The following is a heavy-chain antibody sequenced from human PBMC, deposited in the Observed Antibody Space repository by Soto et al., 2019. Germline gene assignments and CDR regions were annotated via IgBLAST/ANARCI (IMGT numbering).Heavy chain of an antibody. CDR2: FDPEDGET. D-gene: IGHD3-10*01. CDR3: AIGPGFGGSGTALMDV. J-gene: IGHJ6*04. Sequence: ASVKVSCKVSGYTLTELSMHWVRQAPGKGLEWMGGFDPEDGETIYAQKFQGRVTMTEDTSTDTAYMELSSLRSEDTAVYYCAIGPGFGGSGTALMDVWGKGTTVTFSS. CDR1: GYTLTELS. V-gene: IGHV1-24*01.